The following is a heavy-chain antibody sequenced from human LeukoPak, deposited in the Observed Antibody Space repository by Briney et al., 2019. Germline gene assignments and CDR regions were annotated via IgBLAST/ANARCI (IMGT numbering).Heavy chain of an antibody. CDR3: ARGWYNWNELHYYYGMDV. J-gene: IGHJ6*04. D-gene: IGHD1-1*01. CDR2: IYYSGST. Sequence: PSETLSLTCTVSGGSISSYYWSWIRQPPGEGLEWIGYIYYSGSTNYNPSLKSRVTISVDTSKNQFSLKLSSVTAADTAVYYCARGWYNWNELHYYYGMDVWGKGTTVTVSS. CDR1: GGSISSYY. V-gene: IGHV4-59*01.